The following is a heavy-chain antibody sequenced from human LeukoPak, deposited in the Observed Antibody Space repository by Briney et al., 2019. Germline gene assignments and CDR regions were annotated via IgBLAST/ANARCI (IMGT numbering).Heavy chain of an antibody. V-gene: IGHV3-23*01. Sequence: GGSLRLSCSASGFAFSGFAMGWVRQAPGKGLEWVSSISGSGGNTYYADSVEGRFTVSRDNSKNTLYLQMSSLRAEDTALYYCARGRGRDYVPSRFDYWGQGTLVTVSS. D-gene: IGHD4-17*01. J-gene: IGHJ4*02. CDR2: ISGSGGNT. CDR3: ARGRGRDYVPSRFDY. CDR1: GFAFSGFA.